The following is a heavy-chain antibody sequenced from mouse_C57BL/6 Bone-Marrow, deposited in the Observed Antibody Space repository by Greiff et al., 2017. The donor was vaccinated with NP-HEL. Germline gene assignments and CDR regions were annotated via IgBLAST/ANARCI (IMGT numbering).Heavy chain of an antibody. Sequence: QVQLQQPGTELVKPGASVKLSCTASGYTFTSYRMHWVKQRPGQGLEWIGNINPSNGGTNYNEKFKSKATLTVDKSSSTAYMQLSSLTSEDSAVYYCARSGITTVVAKAYWGQGTLVTVSA. J-gene: IGHJ3*01. V-gene: IGHV1-53*01. CDR2: INPSNGGT. CDR3: ARSGITTVVAKAY. CDR1: GYTFTSYR. D-gene: IGHD1-1*01.